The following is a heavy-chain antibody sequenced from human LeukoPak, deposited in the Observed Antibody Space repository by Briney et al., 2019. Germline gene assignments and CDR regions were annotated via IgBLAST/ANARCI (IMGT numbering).Heavy chain of an antibody. V-gene: IGHV3-21*01. CDR1: GFTFSSYS. Sequence: GGSLRLSCAVSGFTFSSYSMNWVRQAPGKGLEWVSSISSSSSYIYYADSVKGRFTISRDNAKNSLYLQMNSLRAEDTAVYYCARDRTQWLVREPYFDYWGQGTLVTVSS. D-gene: IGHD6-19*01. J-gene: IGHJ4*02. CDR2: ISSSSSYI. CDR3: ARDRTQWLVREPYFDY.